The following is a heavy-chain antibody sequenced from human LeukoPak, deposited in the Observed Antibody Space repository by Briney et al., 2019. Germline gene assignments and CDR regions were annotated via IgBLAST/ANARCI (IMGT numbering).Heavy chain of an antibody. Sequence: GGSLRLSCAASGFTLSSYSMNWVRQAPGKGLEWVSSISSSSSYIYYADSVKGRFTISRDNAKNSLYLQMNSLRAEDTAVYYCARVPLRYCSSTSCYANDYWGQGTLVTVSS. CDR1: GFTLSSYS. D-gene: IGHD2-2*01. CDR3: ARVPLRYCSSTSCYANDY. CDR2: ISSSSSYI. V-gene: IGHV3-21*01. J-gene: IGHJ4*02.